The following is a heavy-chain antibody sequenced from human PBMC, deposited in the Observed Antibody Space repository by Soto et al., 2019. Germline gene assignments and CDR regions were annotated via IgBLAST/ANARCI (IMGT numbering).Heavy chain of an antibody. Sequence: WASVKVSCKASGHTFTSYGISWVRQAPGQGLEWMGWISAYNGNTNYAQKLQGRVTMTTDTSTSTAYMELRSLRSDDTAVYYCARSHYDFWSGYLYYYYYGMDVWGQGTTVTVSS. V-gene: IGHV1-18*01. CDR2: ISAYNGNT. CDR3: ARSHYDFWSGYLYYYYYGMDV. CDR1: GHTFTSYG. J-gene: IGHJ6*02. D-gene: IGHD3-3*01.